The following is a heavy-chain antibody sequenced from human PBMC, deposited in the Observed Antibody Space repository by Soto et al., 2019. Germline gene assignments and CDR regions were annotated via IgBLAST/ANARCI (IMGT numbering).Heavy chain of an antibody. J-gene: IGHJ3*02. Sequence: PSETLSLTCTVSGGSISSGGYYWSWIRQHPGKGLEWIGYIYYSGSTYYNPSLKSRVTISVDTSKNQFSLKLSSVTAADTAVYYCARDVDGVSPGAFDIWGQGTMVTVSS. V-gene: IGHV4-31*03. CDR2: IYYSGST. CDR3: ARDVDGVSPGAFDI. CDR1: GGSISSGGYY. D-gene: IGHD2-8*01.